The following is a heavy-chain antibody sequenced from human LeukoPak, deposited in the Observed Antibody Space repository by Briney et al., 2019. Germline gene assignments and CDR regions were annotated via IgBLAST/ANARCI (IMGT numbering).Heavy chain of an antibody. Sequence: ASVKVSCKASGYTFTSHGISWVRQAPGQGLEWMGWVSTYNGNTNYAPKYQGRVTMTTDTSTSTAYMELRSLRSDDTAVYYCARDVDTATDQINDYWGQGTLVTVFS. D-gene: IGHD5-18*01. J-gene: IGHJ4*02. V-gene: IGHV1-18*04. CDR1: GYTFTSHG. CDR2: VSTYNGNT. CDR3: ARDVDTATDQINDY.